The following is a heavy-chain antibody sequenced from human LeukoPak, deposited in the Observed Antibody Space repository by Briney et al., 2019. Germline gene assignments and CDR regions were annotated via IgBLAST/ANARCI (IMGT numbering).Heavy chain of an antibody. V-gene: IGHV3-30*18. CDR2: IPYDGSNK. J-gene: IGHJ3*02. D-gene: IGHD6-19*01. Sequence: GRSLRLSCAASGFTFSGYGMHWVRQAPGKGLEWVAVIPYDGSNKYYADSVKGRFIISRDNSKNTLYVQMNSLRAEDTAVYYCAKYLAHSSGWLLDAFDIWGQGTMVTVSS. CDR1: GFTFSGYG. CDR3: AKYLAHSSGWLLDAFDI.